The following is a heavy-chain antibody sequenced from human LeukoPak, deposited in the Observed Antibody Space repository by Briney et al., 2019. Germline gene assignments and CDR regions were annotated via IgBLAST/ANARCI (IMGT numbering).Heavy chain of an antibody. CDR1: GFTVRSYW. V-gene: IGHV3-74*01. CDR3: AKLYYGSGSYYNC. D-gene: IGHD3-10*01. Sequence: QSGGSLRLSCAASGFTVRSYWMHWVRQAPGKGLVWVSHINSDGSNTGYADSVKGRFTISRDTAKNTLYLQMNSLRAEDTAVYYCAKLYYGSGSYYNCWGQGTLVTVSS. CDR2: INSDGSNT. J-gene: IGHJ4*02.